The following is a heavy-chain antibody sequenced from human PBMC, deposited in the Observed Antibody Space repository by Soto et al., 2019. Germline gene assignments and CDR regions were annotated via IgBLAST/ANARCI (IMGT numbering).Heavy chain of an antibody. CDR2: ISAYNGNT. Sequence: ASVKVSCKASGYTFTSYGISWVRQAPGQGLEWMGWISAYNGNTNYAQKLQGRVTMTTDTSTSTAYMELRSLRSDDTAVYYCARNSGYDQTRYYGMDVWGQGTTVTVSS. CDR3: ARNSGYDQTRYYGMDV. J-gene: IGHJ6*02. V-gene: IGHV1-18*01. CDR1: GYTFTSYG. D-gene: IGHD5-12*01.